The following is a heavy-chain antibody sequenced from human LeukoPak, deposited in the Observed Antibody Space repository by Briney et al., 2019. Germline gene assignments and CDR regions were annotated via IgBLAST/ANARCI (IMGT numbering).Heavy chain of an antibody. J-gene: IGHJ6*03. CDR1: GFTVISNY. CDR2: IYSGGST. Sequence: GGSLRLSCAASGFTVISNYMSWVRQAPGKGLEWVSVIYSGGSTYYADSVKGRFTISRDNSKNTLYLQMNSLRAEDTAVYYCASGSGSYRTPYFYMPVWGTGTTVTVSS. D-gene: IGHD3-10*01. CDR3: ASGSGSYRTPYFYMPV. V-gene: IGHV3-53*01.